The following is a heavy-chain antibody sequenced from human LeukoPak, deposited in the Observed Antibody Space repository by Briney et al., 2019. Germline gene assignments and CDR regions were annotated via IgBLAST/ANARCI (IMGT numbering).Heavy chain of an antibody. CDR2: INPNSGGT. Sequence: ASVKVSCKASGYTFTGYYMNWVRQAPGQGLEWMGWINPNSGGTNYAQKFQGRVTMTRDTSISTAYMELSRLRSDDTAVYYCARAFLYYATGIDYWGQGTLVTVSS. J-gene: IGHJ4*02. D-gene: IGHD3-10*01. V-gene: IGHV1-2*02. CDR3: ARAFLYYATGIDY. CDR1: GYTFTGYY.